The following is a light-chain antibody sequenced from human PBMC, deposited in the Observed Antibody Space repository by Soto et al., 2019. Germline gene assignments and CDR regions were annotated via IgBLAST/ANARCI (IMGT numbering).Light chain of an antibody. Sequence: QAVVTQEPSLTVSLGGTVTLTCASSTGAVTSGYYPNWFQQKPGQAPRVMIYSTSNKHSWTPARFSGSLLGAKAALTLSGVQPEDEAEYYCLLYYGGAWVFGGGTKLTVL. V-gene: IGLV7-43*01. J-gene: IGLJ3*02. CDR2: STS. CDR3: LLYYGGAWV. CDR1: TGAVTSGYY.